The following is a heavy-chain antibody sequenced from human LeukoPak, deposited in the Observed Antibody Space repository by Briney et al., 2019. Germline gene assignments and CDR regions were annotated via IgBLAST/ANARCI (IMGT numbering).Heavy chain of an antibody. Sequence: PTETLSLTCAVSGGSISSHYWSWIRQPPGKGLEWIGYIHYSGTTNHNPSLKSRVSISADTSENQMSLRLSSVTAADTAVYYCVRHRSGDYAWLDVWGQGTTVTV. CDR3: VRHRSGDYAWLDV. J-gene: IGHJ6*02. CDR2: IHYSGTT. V-gene: IGHV4-59*08. D-gene: IGHD4-17*01. CDR1: GGSISSHY.